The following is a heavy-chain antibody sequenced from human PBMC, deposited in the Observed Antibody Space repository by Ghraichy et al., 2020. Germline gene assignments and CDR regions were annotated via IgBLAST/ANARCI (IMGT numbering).Heavy chain of an antibody. D-gene: IGHD3-22*01. V-gene: IGHV4-59*08. Sequence: SETLSLTCTVSGGSISRYYWSWIRQPPGKGLEWIGYIYYSGSTNYNPSLKSRVTISVDTSKNQFSLKLSSVTAADTAVYYCARDSSGYKSDYWGQGTLVTVSS. CDR2: IYYSGST. J-gene: IGHJ4*02. CDR1: GGSISRYY. CDR3: ARDSSGYKSDY.